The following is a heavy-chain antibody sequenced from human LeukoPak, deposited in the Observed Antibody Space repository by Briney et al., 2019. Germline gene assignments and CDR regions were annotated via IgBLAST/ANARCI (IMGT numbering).Heavy chain of an antibody. CDR2: INPNSGGT. CDR3: AKVRETSSGYYPFDY. D-gene: IGHD3-22*01. V-gene: IGHV1-2*02. Sequence: ASVKVSCKASGYTFTGYYMHWVRQAPGQGLEWMGWINPNSGGTNYAQKFQGRVTMTRDTSIRTAYMEVSRLRSDDTAIYYCAKVRETSSGYYPFDYWGQGTLVTVSS. J-gene: IGHJ4*02. CDR1: GYTFTGYY.